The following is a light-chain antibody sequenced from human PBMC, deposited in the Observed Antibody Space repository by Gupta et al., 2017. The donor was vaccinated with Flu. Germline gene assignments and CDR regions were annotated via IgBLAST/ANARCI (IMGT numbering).Light chain of an antibody. V-gene: IGKV1-5*03. CDR2: KAS. CDR3: HQYATFSWT. J-gene: IGKJ1*01. Sequence: DIQMTQSPSTLSASVGDRVTITCRASQRFKTWLAWYQQKPGQAPKLLIYKASTLESGVPSRFSGSESGTEFTLTISSLQPDDFATYYCHQYATFSWTFGQGTKVEVK. CDR1: QRFKTW.